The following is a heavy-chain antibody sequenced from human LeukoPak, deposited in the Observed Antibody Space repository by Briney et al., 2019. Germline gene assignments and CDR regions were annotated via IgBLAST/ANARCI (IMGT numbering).Heavy chain of an antibody. CDR1: GGTFSSYA. V-gene: IGHV1-69*04. CDR2: IIPILGIA. CDR3: AREEMATIHYFDY. Sequence: SVKVSCKASGGTFSSYAFNWVRQAPGQGLEWMGRIIPILGIANYAQKFQGRVTITADKSTSTAYMELGSLRSEDTAVYYCAREEMATIHYFDYWGQGTLVTVSS. D-gene: IGHD5-24*01. J-gene: IGHJ4*02.